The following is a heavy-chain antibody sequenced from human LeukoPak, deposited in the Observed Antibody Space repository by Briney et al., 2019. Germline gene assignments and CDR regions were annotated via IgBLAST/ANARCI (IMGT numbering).Heavy chain of an antibody. CDR1: GYTFTSYG. CDR3: ARTSIAVARTGAFDI. D-gene: IGHD6-19*01. Sequence: ASVKVSCKASGYTFTSYGISWVRQAPGQGLEWMGGIIPIFGTANYAQKFQGRVTITADKSTSTAYMELSSLRSEDTAVYYCARTSIAVARTGAFDIWGQGTMVTVSS. J-gene: IGHJ3*02. CDR2: IIPIFGTA. V-gene: IGHV1-69*06.